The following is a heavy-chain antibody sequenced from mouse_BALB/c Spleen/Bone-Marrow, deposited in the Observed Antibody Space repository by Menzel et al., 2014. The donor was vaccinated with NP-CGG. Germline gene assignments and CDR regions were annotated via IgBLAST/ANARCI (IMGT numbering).Heavy chain of an antibody. CDR2: IRNKANGYTT. CDR3: ARDKGRVFFDY. J-gene: IGHJ2*01. CDR1: GFTFTDYY. V-gene: IGHV7-3*02. Sequence: DVKLVESGGGLVQPGGSLRLSCATSGFTFTDYYMNCVRQPPGKALEWLGSIRNKANGYTTEYSASVKGRFTISSDNSQNILYLQMNTLRAEDSATYYCARDKGRVFFDYWGQGTTLTVSS.